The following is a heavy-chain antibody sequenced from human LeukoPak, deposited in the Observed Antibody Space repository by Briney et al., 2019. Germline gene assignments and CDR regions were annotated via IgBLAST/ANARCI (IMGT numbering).Heavy chain of an antibody. Sequence: ASVKVSCKASGGTFSSYAISWVRQAPGQGLEWMGRIIPILGIANYAQRFQGRVTITADKSTSTAYMELSSLRSEDTAVYYCAREQGGWPLSWGQGTLVTVSS. J-gene: IGHJ5*02. D-gene: IGHD1-26*01. CDR1: GGTFSSYA. CDR2: IIPILGIA. V-gene: IGHV1-69*04. CDR3: AREQGGWPLS.